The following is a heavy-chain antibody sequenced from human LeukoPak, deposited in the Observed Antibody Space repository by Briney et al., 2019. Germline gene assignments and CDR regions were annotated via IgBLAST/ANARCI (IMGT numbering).Heavy chain of an antibody. CDR2: ISSRSSYI. CDR1: GFTYSSFS. D-gene: IGHD3-3*01. J-gene: IGHJ4*02. CDR3: SRDLGGFGDYNFLSGSDY. Sequence: GGSLRLSCAASGFTYSSFSMNWVRQAPGKGLEWVSSISSRSSYIYYADSVKGRFTVSRDNARRSLYLQINSLRAEDTAVYYCSRDLGGFGDYNFLSGSDYWGQGALVTVSS. V-gene: IGHV3-21*01.